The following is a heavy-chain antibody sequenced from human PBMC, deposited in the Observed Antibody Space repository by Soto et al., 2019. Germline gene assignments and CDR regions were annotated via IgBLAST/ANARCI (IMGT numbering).Heavy chain of an antibody. CDR3: ARSGRDMPTVTTHNWYFDL. Sequence: QVQLVESGGGLVKPGGSLRLSCAASGFTFSDYYMSWIRQAPGKGLEWASSLSSSGSTIYYADSVKGRFTISRDNAKNSLYLERNSLRAEDTAVYYCARSGRDMPTVTTHNWYFDLWGRGTLVTVSS. CDR2: LSSSGSTI. V-gene: IGHV3-11*01. CDR1: GFTFSDYY. J-gene: IGHJ2*01. D-gene: IGHD4-17*01.